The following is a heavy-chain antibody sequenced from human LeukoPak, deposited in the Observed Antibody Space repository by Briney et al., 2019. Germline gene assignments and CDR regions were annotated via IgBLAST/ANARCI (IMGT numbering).Heavy chain of an antibody. CDR3: ASLGFDY. Sequence: SGGSLRLSCAASGFTFSDHYMDWVRRAPGKGLEWVGRTRNKANSYTTEYAASVKGRFTISRDDSKNSLYLQTNSLKTEDTAVYYCASLGFDYWGQGTLVTVSS. CDR1: GFTFSDHY. V-gene: IGHV3-72*01. D-gene: IGHD3-16*01. J-gene: IGHJ4*02. CDR2: TRNKANSYTT.